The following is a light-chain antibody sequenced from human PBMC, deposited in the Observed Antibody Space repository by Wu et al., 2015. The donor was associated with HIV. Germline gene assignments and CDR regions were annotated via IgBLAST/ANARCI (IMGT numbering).Light chain of an antibody. CDR1: QSVSSTY. V-gene: IGKV3-20*01. Sequence: EIVLTQSPDTLSLSPGERATLSCRASQSVSSTYLAWYQQKPGHPPRLLIYAASRRATGIPDRFSGSGSGTDFSLTIGRLEPEDFAVYYCHQYGGSPPFTFGPGTKVDIK. J-gene: IGKJ3*01. CDR2: AAS. CDR3: HQYGGSPPFT.